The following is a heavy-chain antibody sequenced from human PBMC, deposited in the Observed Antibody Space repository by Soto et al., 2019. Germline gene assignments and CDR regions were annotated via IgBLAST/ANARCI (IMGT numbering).Heavy chain of an antibody. Sequence: PGGSLRLSCAASGFTFSSHAMSWVRQAPGGGLEWVSDINGSGGNTKYADSVKGRFTISRDNSKNTLNLQMNSLRAEDTAVYFCEKEPQGTDKYFDYWGQGTLVPVSS. J-gene: IGHJ4*02. CDR2: INGSGGNT. CDR3: EKEPQGTDKYFDY. D-gene: IGHD1-1*01. V-gene: IGHV3-23*01. CDR1: GFTFSSHA.